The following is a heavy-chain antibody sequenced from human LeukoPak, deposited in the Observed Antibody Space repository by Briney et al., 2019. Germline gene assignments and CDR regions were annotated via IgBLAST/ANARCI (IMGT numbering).Heavy chain of an antibody. D-gene: IGHD4-23*01. CDR3: ARVDYGGNSLWYYYYYMDV. J-gene: IGHJ6*03. CDR1: GGSFSGYY. V-gene: IGHV4-34*01. CDR2: INHSGST. Sequence: PSETLSLTCAVYGGSFSGYYWSWIRQPPGKGLEWIGEINHSGSTNYNPSLKSRVTISEGTSKNQFSLKLSSVTAADTAVYYCARVDYGGNSLWYYYYYMDVWGQGTTVTVSS.